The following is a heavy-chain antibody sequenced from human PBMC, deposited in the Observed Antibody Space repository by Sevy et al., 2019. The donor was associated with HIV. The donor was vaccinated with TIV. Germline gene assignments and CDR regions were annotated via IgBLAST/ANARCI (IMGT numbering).Heavy chain of an antibody. CDR2: ISYDGSNK. D-gene: IGHD6-6*01. CDR3: AREHSSSSDY. J-gene: IGHJ4*02. Sequence: GGSLRLSCAASGFTFSSYAMHGVRQAPGKGLEWVAVISYDGSNKYYADSVKGRFTISRDNSKNTLYLQMNSLRAEDTAVYYCAREHSSSSDYWGQGTLVTVSS. CDR1: GFTFSSYA. V-gene: IGHV3-30*04.